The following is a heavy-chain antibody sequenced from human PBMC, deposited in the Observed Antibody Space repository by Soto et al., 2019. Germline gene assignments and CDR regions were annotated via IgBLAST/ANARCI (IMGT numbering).Heavy chain of an antibody. D-gene: IGHD6-13*01. V-gene: IGHV1-18*01. CDR1: GGTFSSYG. CDR3: ARCAAAAGTNWFDP. J-gene: IGHJ5*02. Sequence: ASVKVSCKASGGTFSSYGISWVRQAPGQGLEWMGWISAYNGNTNYAQKLQGRVTMTTDTSTSTAYMELRSLRSDDTAVYYCARCAAAAGTNWFDPWGQGTLVTVSS. CDR2: ISAYNGNT.